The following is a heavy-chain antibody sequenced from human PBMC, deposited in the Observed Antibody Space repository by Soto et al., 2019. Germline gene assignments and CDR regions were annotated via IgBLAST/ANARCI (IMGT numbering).Heavy chain of an antibody. Sequence: GASVKVSCKASGGTFSSYAISWVRQAPGQGLEWMGGIIPIFGTANYAQKFQGRVTMTTDTSTSTAYMELRRLRSDETAVYYCARDIVVVPATKYYYGMEVWGQGTTVTVSS. CDR2: IIPIFGTA. J-gene: IGHJ6*02. CDR1: GGTFSSYA. V-gene: IGHV1-69*05. CDR3: ARDIVVVPATKYYYGMEV. D-gene: IGHD2-2*01.